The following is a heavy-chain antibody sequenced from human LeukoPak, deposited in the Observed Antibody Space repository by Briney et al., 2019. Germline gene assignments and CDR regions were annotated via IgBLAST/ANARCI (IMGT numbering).Heavy chain of an antibody. Sequence: SETLSLTCTVSGGSISNYYWSWIRQPPGKGLEWIGRIYSSGSTNSSPSLKSRVTISVDTSKNQFSLKLSSVTAADTAVYYCARVEPPTVTTPREGLKDAFDIWGQGTMVTVSS. CDR3: ARVEPPTVTTPREGLKDAFDI. V-gene: IGHV4-4*07. J-gene: IGHJ3*02. CDR1: GGSISNYY. D-gene: IGHD4-11*01. CDR2: IYSSGST.